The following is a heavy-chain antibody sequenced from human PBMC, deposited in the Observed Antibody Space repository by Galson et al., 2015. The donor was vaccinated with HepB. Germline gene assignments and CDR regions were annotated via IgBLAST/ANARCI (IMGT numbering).Heavy chain of an antibody. CDR1: GFSLTTRHVG. V-gene: IGHV2-5*01. Sequence: PALVQPTQTLTKTCTFSGFSLTTRHVGVGWVRQPPVKALEWLALIYLNDDKLYHPSLESRLTITNETSKNQVVLTMANMDHVDTAKYYCALDTRDYGDYLFDSWGQGTLVTVSS. D-gene: IGHD4-17*01. J-gene: IGHJ4*02. CDR3: ALDTRDYGDYLFDS. CDR2: IYLNDDK.